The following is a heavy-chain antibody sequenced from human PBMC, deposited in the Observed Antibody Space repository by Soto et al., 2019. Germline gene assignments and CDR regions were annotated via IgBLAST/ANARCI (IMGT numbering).Heavy chain of an antibody. D-gene: IGHD6-13*01. J-gene: IGHJ4*02. CDR2: IWYDGSNK. V-gene: IGHV3-33*01. CDR3: ARDIKAAAGFFDY. CDR1: GFTFSSYG. Sequence: QVQLVESGGGVVQPGRSLRLSCAASGFTFSSYGMHWVRQAPGKGLEWVAVIWYDGSNKYYADSVKGRFTISRDNSKNTLYLQMNSLRAEDTAVYYCARDIKAAAGFFDYWVQGTLVTVSS.